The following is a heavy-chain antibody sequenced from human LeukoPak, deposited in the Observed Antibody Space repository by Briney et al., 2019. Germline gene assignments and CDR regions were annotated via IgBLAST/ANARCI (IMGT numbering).Heavy chain of an antibody. V-gene: IGHV3-20*04. Sequence: GGSLRLSCAASGFSFDDYGMSWVRQAPGKGLEWLSGINWKTGATGYSDSVKGRFTISKDNTKNSLYLQMNSLRAEDTALYYCARETSARGVSTHWGQGTLVTVSS. CDR2: INWKTGAT. CDR1: GFSFDDYG. D-gene: IGHD3-10*01. J-gene: IGHJ4*02. CDR3: ARETSARGVSTH.